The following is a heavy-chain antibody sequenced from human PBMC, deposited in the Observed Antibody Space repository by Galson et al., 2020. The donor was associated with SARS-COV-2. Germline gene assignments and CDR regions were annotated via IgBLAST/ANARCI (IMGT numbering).Heavy chain of an antibody. V-gene: IGHV3-23*01. J-gene: IGHJ4*02. Sequence: GESLKISCAASGFTLSSYAMSWVRQAPGKGLVWVSAISGSGGSTYYADSVKGRFTISRDNSKNTLYLQMNRLRAEDTAVYYCAKGGGSEVYSYGFFDYWGQGTLVTVSS. CDR2: ISGSGGST. CDR1: GFTLSSYA. CDR3: AKGGGSEVYSYGFFDY. D-gene: IGHD5-18*01.